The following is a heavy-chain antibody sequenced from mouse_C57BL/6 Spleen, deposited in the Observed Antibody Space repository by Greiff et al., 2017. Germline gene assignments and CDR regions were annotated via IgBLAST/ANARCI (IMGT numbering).Heavy chain of an antibody. D-gene: IGHD1-1*02. J-gene: IGHJ2*01. CDR3: ARGWGYYVDY. CDR1: GYAFTNYL. Sequence: QVQLQQSGAELVRPGTSVKVSCKASGYAFTNYLIEWVKQRPGQGLEWIGVINPGSGGTNYNEKFKGKATLTADKSSITSYLQLSSLTSEDSAVYFCARGWGYYVDYWGQGTTLTVSS. V-gene: IGHV1-54*01. CDR2: INPGSGGT.